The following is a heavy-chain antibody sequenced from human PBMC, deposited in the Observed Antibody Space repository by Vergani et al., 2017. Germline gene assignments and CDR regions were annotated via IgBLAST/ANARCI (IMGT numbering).Heavy chain of an antibody. D-gene: IGHD5-18*01. J-gene: IGHJ4*02. CDR2: ISSSSSYT. CDR1: GFTFSDYY. V-gene: IGHV3-11*05. CDR3: ARHPPGTAMVNFDY. Sequence: QVQLVESGGGLVKPGGSLRLSCAASGFTFSDYYMSWIRQAPGKGLEWVSYISSSSSYTNYADSVKGRFTISRDNAKNSLYLQMNSLRAEDTAVYYCARHPPGTAMVNFDYWGQGTLVTVSS.